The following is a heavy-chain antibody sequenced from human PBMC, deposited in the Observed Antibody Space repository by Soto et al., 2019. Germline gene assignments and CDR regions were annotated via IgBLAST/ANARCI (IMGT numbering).Heavy chain of an antibody. J-gene: IGHJ4*02. CDR3: TTYSQGSGYDHFDY. CDR1: GFAFSNAW. CDR2: IKDKTEGETT. V-gene: IGHV3-15*01. D-gene: IGHD2-15*01. Sequence: GGSLRLSCAASGFAFSNAWMSWVRQPPGKGLEWVGRIKDKTEGETTDYATPVKDRFTISRDDSTNTLFLQMNSLKNEDTGVYYCTTYSQGSGYDHFDYWGQGSLVTVSS.